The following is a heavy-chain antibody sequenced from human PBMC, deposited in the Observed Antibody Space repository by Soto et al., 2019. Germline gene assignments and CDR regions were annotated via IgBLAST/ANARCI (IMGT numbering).Heavy chain of an antibody. D-gene: IGHD6-19*01. J-gene: IGHJ5*02. CDR2: IYYSGRT. CDR1: GAALSSGGYF. CDR3: TREQSDDNYFDP. Sequence: PSETLSLTCTVSGAALSSGGYFYTWVRQPPGKGLEWIGYIYYSGRTNYNPSLKSRVTISLDTSKSQSSLKLSSVTAADTAVYYCTREQSDDNYFDPWGQGTLVTVSS. V-gene: IGHV4-61*08.